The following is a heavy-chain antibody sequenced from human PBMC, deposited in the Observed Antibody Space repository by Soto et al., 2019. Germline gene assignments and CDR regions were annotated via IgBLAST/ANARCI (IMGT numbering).Heavy chain of an antibody. CDR3: AHSSNQWLSFYGMDV. CDR2: IYWDDDK. D-gene: IGHD6-19*01. Sequence: QITLKESGPPLVKPTQTLTLTCTFSGFSLSTSGVGVGWIRQPPGKALEWLALIYWDDDKRYSPSLKSRLTITKYTSKNQVVLTMTNMDPVDTATYYCAHSSNQWLSFYGMDVWDQGPTVTVSS. J-gene: IGHJ6*02. CDR1: GFSLSTSGVG. V-gene: IGHV2-5*02.